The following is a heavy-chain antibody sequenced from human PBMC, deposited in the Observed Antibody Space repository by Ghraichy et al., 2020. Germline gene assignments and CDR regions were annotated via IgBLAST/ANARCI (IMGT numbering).Heavy chain of an antibody. CDR1: GGSISGSGYY. CDR2: IFYTGST. J-gene: IGHJ5*02. V-gene: IGHV4-39*01. D-gene: IGHD2-2*01. Sequence: SETLSLTCTVSGGSISGSGYYWGWVRQSPVKGLEWIADIFYTGSTYSNPSFKSRLTISVDTSTNQFSLQLRSVSAADTAVYYCARHGSTSSPLVNWFDPWGQGTLVTVSS. CDR3: ARHGSTSSPLVNWFDP.